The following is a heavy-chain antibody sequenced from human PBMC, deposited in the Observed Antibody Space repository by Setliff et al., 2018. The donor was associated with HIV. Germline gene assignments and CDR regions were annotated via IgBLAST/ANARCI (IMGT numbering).Heavy chain of an antibody. CDR1: GVSISDHY. Sequence: SETLSLTCFVSGVSISDHYWGWIRQPPGKGLEWIGYIYSSGTTQYNPSVESRVTMSIDTSKNQFSLRLTSVTAADTAVYYCARESLAVGTRWFDPWGQGTLVTVSS. D-gene: IGHD6-13*01. J-gene: IGHJ5*02. CDR2: IYSSGTT. CDR3: ARESLAVGTRWFDP. V-gene: IGHV4-4*09.